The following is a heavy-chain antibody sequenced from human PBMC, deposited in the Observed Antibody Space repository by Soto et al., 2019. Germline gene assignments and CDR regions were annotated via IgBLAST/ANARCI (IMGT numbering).Heavy chain of an antibody. CDR2: LHSDVST. Sequence: GGSLRLSCAVSGFAVSSNSITWVRQAPGQGLEWVSVLHSDVSTYYVDSVKGRFVISRDNSKNTVYLQMNSLRAEDTAIYYCARELGGSWYNWFDPWGQGTLVTVSS. D-gene: IGHD2-15*01. CDR1: GFAVSSNS. V-gene: IGHV3-53*01. CDR3: ARELGGSWYNWFDP. J-gene: IGHJ5*02.